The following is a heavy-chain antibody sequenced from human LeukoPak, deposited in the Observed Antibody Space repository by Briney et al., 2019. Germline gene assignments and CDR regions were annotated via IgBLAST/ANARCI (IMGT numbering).Heavy chain of an antibody. CDR1: GFTFSSYA. CDR3: ARGVATIDY. CDR2: ISSSSSTI. D-gene: IGHD5-12*01. V-gene: IGHV3-48*04. Sequence: AGGSLRLSCAASGFTFSSYAMSWVRQAPGKGLEWVSYISSSSSTIYYADSVKGRFTISRDNAKNSLYLQMNSLRAEDTAVYYCARGVATIDYWGQGTLVTVSS. J-gene: IGHJ4*02.